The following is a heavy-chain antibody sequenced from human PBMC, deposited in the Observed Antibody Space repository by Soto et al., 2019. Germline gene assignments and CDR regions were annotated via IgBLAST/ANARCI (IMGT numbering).Heavy chain of an antibody. D-gene: IGHD3-3*01. CDR1: GGSISSGDYY. CDR2: IYYSGST. CDR3: ATLIRFLEWSYDY. Sequence: QVQLQESGPGLVKPSQTLSLTCTVSGGSISSGDYYWSWIRQPPGKGLEWIGYIYYSGSTYYNPSLKIRVTISVDTSKNQFSLQLSSVTAADTAVSYCATLIRFLEWSYDYWGQGTLVTVSS. V-gene: IGHV4-30-4*01. J-gene: IGHJ4*02.